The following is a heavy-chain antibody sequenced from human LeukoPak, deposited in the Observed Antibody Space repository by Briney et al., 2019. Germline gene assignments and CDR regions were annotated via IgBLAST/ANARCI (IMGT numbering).Heavy chain of an antibody. Sequence: GGSLRLTCAASGFTFSNYALHWVRQSPGKGLEWVAVISYDGSNKFYADSVRGRFSISRDSSKNTLYLQMNSLRSEDTAVYYCAREVRGNLDYWGQGTLVTVSS. CDR2: ISYDGSNK. D-gene: IGHD2-15*01. V-gene: IGHV3-30*04. CDR1: GFTFSNYA. CDR3: AREVRGNLDY. J-gene: IGHJ4*02.